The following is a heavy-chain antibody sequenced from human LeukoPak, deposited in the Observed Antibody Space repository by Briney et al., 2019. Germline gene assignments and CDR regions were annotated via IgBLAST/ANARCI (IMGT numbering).Heavy chain of an antibody. D-gene: IGHD3-10*01. CDR1: GFTFSSYA. CDR3: AKVRKYYGSGSYYNVDPLYYFDY. CDR2: ISGSGGST. J-gene: IGHJ4*02. Sequence: GGSLRLSCAASGFTFSSYAMSWVRQAPGKGLEWVSAISGSGGSTYYADSVKGRFTISRDNSKNTLYLQMNSLRAEDTAVYYCAKVRKYYGSGSYYNVDPLYYFDYWGQGTLVTVSS. V-gene: IGHV3-23*01.